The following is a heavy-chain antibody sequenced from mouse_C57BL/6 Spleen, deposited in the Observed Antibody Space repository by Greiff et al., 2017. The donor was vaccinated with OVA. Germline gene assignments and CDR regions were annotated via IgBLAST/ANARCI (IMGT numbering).Heavy chain of an antibody. Sequence: VMLVESGAELVRPGTSVKVSCKASGYAFTNYLIEWVKQRPGQGLEWIGVINPGSGGTNYNEKFKGKATLTADKSSSTAYMQLSSLTSVDSAVYVGASGYYGSGFGYWGQGTTLTVSS. CDR2: INPGSGGT. CDR1: GYAFTNYL. J-gene: IGHJ2*01. V-gene: IGHV1-54*01. CDR3: ASGYYGSGFGY. D-gene: IGHD1-1*01.